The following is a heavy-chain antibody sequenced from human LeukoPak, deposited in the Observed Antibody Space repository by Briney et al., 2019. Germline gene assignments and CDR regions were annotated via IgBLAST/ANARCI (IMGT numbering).Heavy chain of an antibody. CDR2: IWYDGSNK. Sequence: GRSLRLSCTASGLTFSSYGMHWVRQAPGKGLEWVAVIWYDGSNKYYADSVKGRFTISRDNSKNTLYLQMNSLRAEDTAVYYCAKDRGSALPVGVFDYWGQGTLVTVSS. D-gene: IGHD3-16*01. CDR3: AKDRGSALPVGVFDY. J-gene: IGHJ4*02. V-gene: IGHV3-33*06. CDR1: GLTFSSYG.